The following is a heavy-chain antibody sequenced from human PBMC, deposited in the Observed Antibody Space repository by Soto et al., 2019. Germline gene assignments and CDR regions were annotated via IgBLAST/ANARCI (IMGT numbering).Heavy chain of an antibody. CDR3: ARGPRQLGGSYYYGMDV. D-gene: IGHD1-1*01. J-gene: IGHJ6*02. Sequence: GESLKLSCKGSGYSFTSYWIGWVRQMPGKGLGWMGIIYPGDSDTRYSPSFQGQVTISADKSISTAYLQWSSLKASDTAMYYCARGPRQLGGSYYYGMDVWGQGTTVTVSS. CDR1: GYSFTSYW. V-gene: IGHV5-51*01. CDR2: IYPGDSDT.